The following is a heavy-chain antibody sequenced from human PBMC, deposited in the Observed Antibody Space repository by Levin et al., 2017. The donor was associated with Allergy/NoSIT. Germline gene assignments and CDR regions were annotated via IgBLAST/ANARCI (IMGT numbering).Heavy chain of an antibody. CDR2: IYYTGRT. V-gene: IGHV4-28*01. Sequence: SQTLSLTCDVSDYSVNNRVWWGWIRQPPGKGLEWIGYIYYTGRTHYNPSLKSRITMSVDTSMNRFSLNLSSVTAVDTAMYFCARSGDIVAKGFPEYFDYWGQGTLVTVSS. J-gene: IGHJ4*02. D-gene: IGHD5-12*01. CDR3: ARSGDIVAKGFPEYFDY. CDR1: DYSVNNRVW.